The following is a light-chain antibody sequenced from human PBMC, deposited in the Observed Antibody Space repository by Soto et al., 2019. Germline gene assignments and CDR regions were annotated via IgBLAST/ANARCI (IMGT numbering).Light chain of an antibody. CDR1: QSVGGSS. CDR2: DTS. CDR3: QQRSKWRT. Sequence: ETVLTQSPGTLSLSPGERATVSCRASQSVGGSSLAWYQQRPGQAPRLLIYDTSKRATGIPDRFSGSGSGTDFTLTISRLEPEDFAVYYCQQRSKWRTFGQGTKVDI. J-gene: IGKJ1*01. V-gene: IGKV3D-20*02.